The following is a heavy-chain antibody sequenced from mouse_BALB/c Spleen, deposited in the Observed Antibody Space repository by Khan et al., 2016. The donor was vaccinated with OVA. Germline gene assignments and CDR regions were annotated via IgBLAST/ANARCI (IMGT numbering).Heavy chain of an antibody. CDR3: ARGYGNYVRYYFDY. CDR2: IDPYYGGT. D-gene: IGHD2-10*02. J-gene: IGHJ2*01. CDR1: GYSFTGYN. Sequence: EVQLQESGPELEKPGASVKISCKASGYSFTGYNMNWVKQSNGKSLEWIGNIDPYYGGTSYNQKFKGKATLTVDNSSSTAYMQLKSLTSEDSAVYYCARGYGNYVRYYFDYWGQDTTLTVSS. V-gene: IGHV1S135*01.